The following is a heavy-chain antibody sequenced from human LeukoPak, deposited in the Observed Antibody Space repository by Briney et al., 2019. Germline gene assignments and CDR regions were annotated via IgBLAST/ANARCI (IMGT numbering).Heavy chain of an antibody. V-gene: IGHV3-48*03. CDR3: ARLEGFTAMVTVDY. CDR2: ISSSGSTI. Sequence: PGGSLRLSCAASGFTFSSYEMNWVRQAPGKGLEWVSYISSSGSTIYYADSVKGRFTISRDNAKNSLYLQMNSLRAEDTAVYYCARLEGFTAMVTVDYWGQGTLVTVSS. D-gene: IGHD5-18*01. CDR1: GFTFSSYE. J-gene: IGHJ4*02.